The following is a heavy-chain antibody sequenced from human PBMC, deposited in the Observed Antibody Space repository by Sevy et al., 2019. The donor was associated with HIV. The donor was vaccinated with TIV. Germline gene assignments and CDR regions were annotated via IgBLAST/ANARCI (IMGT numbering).Heavy chain of an antibody. Sequence: GESLKISCKGSGYSFTSYWIGWVRQMPGKGLEWMGIIYPGDSDTRCCPSFQGQVTYSADNSIGTAYLQWSSLKAPDTAMYYCARLEPFTYYDFWSGYPNYYYYYYMDVWGKGTTVTVSS. V-gene: IGHV5-51*01. D-gene: IGHD3-3*01. J-gene: IGHJ6*03. CDR1: GYSFTSYW. CDR3: ARLEPFTYYDFWSGYPNYYYYYYMDV. CDR2: IYPGDSDT.